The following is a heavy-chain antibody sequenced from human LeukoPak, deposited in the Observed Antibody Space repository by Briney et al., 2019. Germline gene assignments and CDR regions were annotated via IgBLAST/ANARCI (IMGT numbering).Heavy chain of an antibody. Sequence: PSETLSLTCTVSGGSISSYYWSWIRQPPGKGLEWIGYIYYSGSTNYNPSLKSRVTISVDTSKSQFSLKLSSVTAADTAVYYCARNFRAAADPFDYWGQGTLVTVSS. V-gene: IGHV4-59*01. CDR3: ARNFRAAADPFDY. D-gene: IGHD6-13*01. CDR2: IYYSGST. CDR1: GGSISSYY. J-gene: IGHJ4*02.